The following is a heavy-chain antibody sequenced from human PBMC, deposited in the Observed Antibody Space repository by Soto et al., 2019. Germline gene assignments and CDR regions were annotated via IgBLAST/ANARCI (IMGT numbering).Heavy chain of an antibody. CDR2: INPNSGGT. CDR3: AITTIQDCSSTSCYAFDY. V-gene: IGHV1-2*04. CDR1: GYTFTGYY. J-gene: IGHJ4*02. D-gene: IGHD2-2*01. Sequence: ASVKVSCKASGYTFTGYYMHWVRQAPGQGLEWMGWINPNSGGTNYAQKFQGWVTMTRDTSISTAYMELSRLRSDDTAVYYCAITTIQDCSSTSCYAFDYWGQGTLVTVSS.